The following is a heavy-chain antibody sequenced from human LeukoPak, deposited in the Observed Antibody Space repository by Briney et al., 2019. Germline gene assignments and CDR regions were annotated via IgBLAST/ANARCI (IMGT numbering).Heavy chain of an antibody. CDR2: INHSGST. CDR1: GGSISSYY. CDR3: ARGTMVRGVIILKKYYYYYMDV. J-gene: IGHJ6*03. Sequence: SETLSLTCTVSGGSISSYYWSWIRQPPGKGLEWIGEINHSGSTNYNPSLKSRVTISVDTSKNQFSLKLSSVTAADTAVYYCARGTMVRGVIILKKYYYYYMDVWGKGTTVTVSS. D-gene: IGHD3-10*01. V-gene: IGHV4-34*01.